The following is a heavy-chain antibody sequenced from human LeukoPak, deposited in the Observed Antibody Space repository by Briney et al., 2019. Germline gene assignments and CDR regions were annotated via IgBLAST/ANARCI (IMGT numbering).Heavy chain of an antibody. CDR2: ISYDGSNK. V-gene: IGHV3-30-3*01. CDR1: GFPFSSYA. J-gene: IGHJ4*02. CDR3: AREIDSSGYDIDY. D-gene: IGHD3-22*01. Sequence: GGSLRLSCAASGFPFSSYAMHWVRQAPGKGLEWVAVISYDGSNKYSADSVKGRFTISRDNTKNTLYLQMNSLRAEDTAVYYCAREIDSSGYDIDYWGQGTLVTVSS.